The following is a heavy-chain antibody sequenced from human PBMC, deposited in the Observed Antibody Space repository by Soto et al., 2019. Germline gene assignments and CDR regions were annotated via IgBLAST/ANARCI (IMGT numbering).Heavy chain of an antibody. D-gene: IGHD1-20*01. CDR1: GYTLTELS. V-gene: IGHV1-24*01. CDR2: FDPEDGET. CDR3: ATSFPSPWYNWNDRGNY. J-gene: IGHJ4*02. Sequence: GASVKVSCKVSGYTLTELSMHWVRQAPGKELKWIGGFDPEDGETIYAQKCQGRVTMTEDTSTDTAYMELSSLRSEDTAVYYCATSFPSPWYNWNDRGNYWGQGALVTVSS.